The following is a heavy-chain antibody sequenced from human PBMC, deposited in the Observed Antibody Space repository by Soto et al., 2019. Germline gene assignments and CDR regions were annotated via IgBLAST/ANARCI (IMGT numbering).Heavy chain of an antibody. Sequence: LCGGSISSGGYYWSWIRQHPGKGLEWIGYIYYSGSTYYNPSLKSRVTISVDTSKNQFSLKLSSVTAADTAVYYCARVLGGSYYPEYFQHWGQGTLVTVSS. CDR2: IYYSGST. CDR1: GGSISSGGYY. V-gene: IGHV4-31*02. D-gene: IGHD1-26*01. J-gene: IGHJ1*01. CDR3: ARVLGGSYYPEYFQH.